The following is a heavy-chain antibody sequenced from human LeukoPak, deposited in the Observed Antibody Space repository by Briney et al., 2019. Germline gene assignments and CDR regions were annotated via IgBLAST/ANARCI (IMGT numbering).Heavy chain of an antibody. CDR1: GFTLSSFG. D-gene: IGHD2-8*01. Sequence: GGSLRLSCVASGFTLSSFGMNWVRQAPGKGLEWVAYIQFDGSNEQYADSVKGRFSISRDSSKNILYLQMNSLRAEDTAVYYCAKDRCSNGIGCYYYYMDVWGKGTTVTISS. V-gene: IGHV3-30*02. CDR3: AKDRCSNGIGCYYYYMDV. CDR2: IQFDGSNE. J-gene: IGHJ6*03.